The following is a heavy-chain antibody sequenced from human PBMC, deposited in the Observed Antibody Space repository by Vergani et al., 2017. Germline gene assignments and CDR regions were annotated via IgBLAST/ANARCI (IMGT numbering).Heavy chain of an antibody. Sequence: QVQLVQSGAEVKKPGASVRVSCKAFGYIFTSDDIDWVRQATGQGLEWMGWMNPNSGNTGYGQRFQGRVTITRDTSISTAYLELSSLRSEDTAVYYCVRARRTGSADDCPRYYFDYWGKGTLVTVSS. V-gene: IGHV1-8*01. CDR1: GYIFTSDD. CDR2: MNPNSGNT. J-gene: IGHJ4*02. CDR3: VRARRTGSADDCPRYYFDY. D-gene: IGHD2-21*02.